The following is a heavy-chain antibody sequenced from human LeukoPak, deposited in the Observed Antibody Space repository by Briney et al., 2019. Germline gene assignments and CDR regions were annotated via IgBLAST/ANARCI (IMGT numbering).Heavy chain of an antibody. Sequence: PGGSLRLSCAASGFTFSSYAMSWLRQAPGKGLEWVSGISDIGGSTYYTDSVKGRFTISRDNSKNTLYLQMNSLRAEDTAVYYCAKDATAMTGTFDSWGQGTLVTVSS. CDR3: AKDATAMTGTFDS. CDR2: ISDIGGST. CDR1: GFTFSSYA. D-gene: IGHD6-19*01. J-gene: IGHJ4*02. V-gene: IGHV3-23*01.